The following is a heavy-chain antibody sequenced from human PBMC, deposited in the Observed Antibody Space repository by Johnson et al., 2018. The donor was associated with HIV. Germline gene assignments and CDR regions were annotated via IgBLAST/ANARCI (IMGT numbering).Heavy chain of an antibody. V-gene: IGHV3-30*03. D-gene: IGHD3-16*01. J-gene: IGHJ3*02. CDR3: AREGGSSGPDAFDI. Sequence: VQLVESGGGVVQPGRSLRLSCAASGFTFSSYGMHWVRQAPGKGLEWVAVMSFDETNSYDSDSVDVKGRFTISRDNAKNTLYLQMNSLRAEDTAVYYCAREGGSSGPDAFDIWGQGTMVTVSS. CDR2: MSFDETNS. CDR1: GFTFSSYG.